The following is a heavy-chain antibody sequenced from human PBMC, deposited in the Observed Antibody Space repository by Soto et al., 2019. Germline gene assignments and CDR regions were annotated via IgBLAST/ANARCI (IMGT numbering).Heavy chain of an antibody. V-gene: IGHV4-59*08. CDR1: GGSISSYY. D-gene: IGHD4-4*01. CDR3: AGTTTDPLDY. Sequence: PSETLSLTCTVSGGSISSYYWSWIRQPPGKGLEWIGYIYYSGSTNYNPSLKSRVTISVDTSKNQFSLKLSSVTAADTAVYYCAGTTTDPLDYRGQGPLVTVS. CDR2: IYYSGST. J-gene: IGHJ4*02.